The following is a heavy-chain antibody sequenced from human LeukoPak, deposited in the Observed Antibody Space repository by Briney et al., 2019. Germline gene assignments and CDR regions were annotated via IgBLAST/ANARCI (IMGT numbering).Heavy chain of an antibody. V-gene: IGHV4-59*01. CDR1: GGSISNYY. J-gene: IGHJ4*02. D-gene: IGHD1-26*01. Sequence: SETLSLTCTVSGGSISNYYWNWIRQPPGKGLELIGYIYYSGTTNYNPSLKSRVTMSLDASKNQFSLELNSVTPADTAVYYCARDSGSYYPHYWGQGTLVTVSS. CDR3: ARDSGSYYPHY. CDR2: IYYSGTT.